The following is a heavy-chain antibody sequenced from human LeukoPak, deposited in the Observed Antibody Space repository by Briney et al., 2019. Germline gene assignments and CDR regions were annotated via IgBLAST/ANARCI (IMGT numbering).Heavy chain of an antibody. CDR2: LYPGDSDT. D-gene: IGHD1-7*01. V-gene: IGHV5-51*01. CDR3: ARQLETGTLFDP. Sequence: PGESLKISCQGSPYTFTSYWIPWARHIPGKGLDWMGILYPGDSDTRYSPPFQGQVTTSSHKSISTASLRWSSLKASDNAMSYRARQLETGTLFDPWGQGTLVTVSS. J-gene: IGHJ5*02. CDR1: PYTFTSYW.